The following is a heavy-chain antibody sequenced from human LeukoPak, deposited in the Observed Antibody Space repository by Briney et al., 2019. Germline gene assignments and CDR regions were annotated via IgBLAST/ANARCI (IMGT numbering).Heavy chain of an antibody. Sequence: SETLSLTCAVYGGSFSGYYWSWIRQPPGKGLEWIGEINHSGSTNYNPSLKSRVTISVDTSKNQFSLKLSSVTAADTAVYYCARGGYYRYFDYWGQGTLVTVSS. CDR3: ARGGYYRYFDY. D-gene: IGHD3-3*01. CDR1: GGSFSGYY. V-gene: IGHV4-34*01. J-gene: IGHJ4*02. CDR2: INHSGST.